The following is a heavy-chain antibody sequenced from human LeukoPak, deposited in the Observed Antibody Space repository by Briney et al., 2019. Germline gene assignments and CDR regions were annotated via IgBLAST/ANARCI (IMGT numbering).Heavy chain of an antibody. CDR1: GYTFTGYY. Sequence: ASVKVSCKASGYTFTGYYMHWVRQAPGQGLEWMGWINPNSGGTNYAQKFQGRVTMTRDTSISTAYMELSRLRSDDTAVYYCARTLYYYGSGSYYKMDVWGKGTTVTISS. CDR3: ARTLYYYGSGSYYKMDV. J-gene: IGHJ6*04. V-gene: IGHV1-2*02. D-gene: IGHD3-10*01. CDR2: INPNSGGT.